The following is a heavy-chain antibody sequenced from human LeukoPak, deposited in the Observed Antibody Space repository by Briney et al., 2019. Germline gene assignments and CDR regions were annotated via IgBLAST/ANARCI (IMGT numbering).Heavy chain of an antibody. D-gene: IGHD3-3*01. Sequence: SGTLSLTCAVSGGSISSSNWWSWVRQPPGKGLEWIGEIYHSGSTNYNPSLKSRVTISVDKSKNQFSLKLSSVTAADTAVYYCARDRKDYDFWSGYVFDPWGQGTLVTVSS. CDR1: GGSISSSNW. CDR3: ARDRKDYDFWSGYVFDP. V-gene: IGHV4-4*02. CDR2: IYHSGST. J-gene: IGHJ5*02.